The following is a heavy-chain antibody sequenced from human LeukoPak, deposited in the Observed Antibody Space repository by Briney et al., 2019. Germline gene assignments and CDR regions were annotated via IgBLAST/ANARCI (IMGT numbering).Heavy chain of an antibody. Sequence: GGSLRLSCAASGFTFSSYEMNWVRQAPGKGLEWVSAISSSGSTIYYADSVKGRFTISRDNAKNSLYLQVHGLRAEDTAVYYCATDGVKVGPTAFAFWGEGTLVTVSS. V-gene: IGHV3-48*03. J-gene: IGHJ4*02. CDR3: ATDGVKVGPTAFAF. CDR1: GFTFSSYE. CDR2: ISSSGSTI. D-gene: IGHD1-26*01.